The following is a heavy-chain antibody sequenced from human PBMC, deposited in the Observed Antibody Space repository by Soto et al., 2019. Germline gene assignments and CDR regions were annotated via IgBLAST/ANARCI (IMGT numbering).Heavy chain of an antibody. J-gene: IGHJ6*02. CDR1: GFTFSSYW. CDR3: ARDHPWSKYGMDV. CDR2: INLDGNST. V-gene: IGHV3-74*01. Sequence: EVQLVESGGDLVQPGGSLRLSWAASGFTFSSYWMHWVRQAPGKGLVWVSRINLDGNSTKYADSVKGRFTISRNNAKNTVYLQMNSLRAEDTAVYYCARDHPWSKYGMDVWGQGTTVTVAS. D-gene: IGHD2-15*01.